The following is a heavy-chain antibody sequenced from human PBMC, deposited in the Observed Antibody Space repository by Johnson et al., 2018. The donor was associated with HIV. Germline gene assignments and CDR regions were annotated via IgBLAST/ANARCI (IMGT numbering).Heavy chain of an antibody. Sequence: QVQLVESGGGLVQPGRSLRLSCAASGFTFDDYAMHWVRQAPGKGLEWVSVIYSGGSTYYADSVKGRFTISRDNSKNTLYLQMNSLRAEDTAVYYCAKDGSWGSYSAAADAFDIWGQGTMVTVSS. CDR1: GFTFDDYA. J-gene: IGHJ3*02. CDR3: AKDGSWGSYSAAADAFDI. CDR2: IYSGGST. V-gene: IGHV3-NL1*01. D-gene: IGHD1-26*01.